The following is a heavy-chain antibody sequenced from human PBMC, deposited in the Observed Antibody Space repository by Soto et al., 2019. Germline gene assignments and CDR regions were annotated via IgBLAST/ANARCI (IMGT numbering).Heavy chain of an antibody. D-gene: IGHD4-17*01. V-gene: IGHV1-69*01. CDR3: ARLRQDYGGNGAGDY. Sequence: QVQLVQSGAEVKKPGSSVKVSCKASGGTFSSYAISWVRQAPGQGLEWMGGIIPIFGTANYAQKFQGRVTITANESTSTAYMELSSMRSEDTAVYYCARLRQDYGGNGAGDYWGQGTLVTVSS. CDR1: GGTFSSYA. J-gene: IGHJ4*02. CDR2: IIPIFGTA.